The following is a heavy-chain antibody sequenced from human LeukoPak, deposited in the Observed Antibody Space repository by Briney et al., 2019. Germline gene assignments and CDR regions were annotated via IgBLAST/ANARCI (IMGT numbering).Heavy chain of an antibody. Sequence: GASVKVSCKASGYSFTTYDINWVRQATGQGLEWMGWINPNSGNTGYAQKFQGRVTMTRNTSISTAYMELSSLRSEDTAVYYCARDRRSWFDPWGQGTLVTVSS. J-gene: IGHJ5*02. CDR1: GYSFTTYD. CDR2: INPNSGNT. V-gene: IGHV1-8*01. CDR3: ARDRRSWFDP. D-gene: IGHD4-17*01.